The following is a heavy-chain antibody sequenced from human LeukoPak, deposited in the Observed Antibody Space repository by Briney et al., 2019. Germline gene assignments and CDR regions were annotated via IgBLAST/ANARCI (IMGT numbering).Heavy chain of an antibody. CDR2: INPSGGST. J-gene: IGHJ4*02. Sequence: GASVKVSCKASGYTFTSYYMHWVRQAPGQGLEWMGIINPSGGSTSYAQKFQGRVTMTRDTSTSTVYMELSSLRSEDTAVYYCARARRRDYGSGKFDYWGQGTLVTVSS. CDR1: GYTFTSYY. D-gene: IGHD3-10*01. CDR3: ARARRRDYGSGKFDY. V-gene: IGHV1-46*01.